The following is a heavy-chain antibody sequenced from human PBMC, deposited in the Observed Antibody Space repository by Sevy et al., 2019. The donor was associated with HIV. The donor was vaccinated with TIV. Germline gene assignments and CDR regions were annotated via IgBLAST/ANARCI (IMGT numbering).Heavy chain of an antibody. J-gene: IGHJ4*02. D-gene: IGHD2-15*01. CDR3: ARAYCSGGSCYSLAY. V-gene: IGHV1-18*01. Sequence: ASVKVSCKASGYSFTTYRITWLRQAPGQGLEWMGWISPHNGDTNYVQNLQDRVTMITDTSTSTAYMELRSLRSDDTAVYYCARAYCSGGSCYSLAYWGQGTRVTVSS. CDR1: GYSFTTYR. CDR2: ISPHNGDT.